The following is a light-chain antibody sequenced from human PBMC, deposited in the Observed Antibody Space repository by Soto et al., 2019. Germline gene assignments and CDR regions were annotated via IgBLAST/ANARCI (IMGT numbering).Light chain of an antibody. V-gene: IGKV3-11*01. CDR3: QQRSSWPRS. CDR1: QSVTSY. J-gene: IGKJ4*01. CDR2: DAS. Sequence: EIVLTQSPATLSLSPGERATLSCRASQSVTSYLAWYQQKPGQAPRLLIYDASNRATGIPARFSGSGSGTDFTLTIRSLEPEDFAVYYCQQRSSWPRSFGGGTKVEIK.